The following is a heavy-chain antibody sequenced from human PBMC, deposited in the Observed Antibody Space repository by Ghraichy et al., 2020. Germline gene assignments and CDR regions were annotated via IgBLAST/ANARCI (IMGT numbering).Heavy chain of an antibody. D-gene: IGHD3-3*01. CDR3: ARVQFLEWLLVYFDY. Sequence: SQTLSLTCTVSGGSISSSSYYWGWIRQPPGKGLEWIGSIYYSGSTYYNPSLKSRVTISVDTSKNQFSLKLSSVTAADTAVYYCARVQFLEWLLVYFDYWGQGTLVTVSS. V-gene: IGHV4-39*01. CDR1: GGSISSSSYY. J-gene: IGHJ4*02. CDR2: IYYSGST.